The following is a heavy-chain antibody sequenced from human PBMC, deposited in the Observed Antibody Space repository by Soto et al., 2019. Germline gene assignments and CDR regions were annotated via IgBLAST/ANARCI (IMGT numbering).Heavy chain of an antibody. V-gene: IGHV3-48*02. CDR2: ISSSSSTI. D-gene: IGHD1-26*01. CDR3: ARVLGSGSYYLSSSWFDP. CDR1: GFTFSSYS. J-gene: IGHJ5*02. Sequence: EVQLVESGGGLVQPGGSLRLSCAASGFTFSSYSMNWVRQAPGKGLEWVSYISSSSSTIYYADSVKGRFTISRDNAKNSLYLQKNILRDEDTAVYYCARVLGSGSYYLSSSWFDPWGQGTLVTVSS.